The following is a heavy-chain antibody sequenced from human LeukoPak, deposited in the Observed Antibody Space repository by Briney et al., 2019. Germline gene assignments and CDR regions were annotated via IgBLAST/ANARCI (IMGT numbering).Heavy chain of an antibody. CDR2: IYYSGST. V-gene: IGHV4-59*12. CDR3: ARGPPVDYYDNSGYYYFDC. J-gene: IGHJ4*02. CDR1: GGSISSYY. D-gene: IGHD3-22*01. Sequence: SETLSLTCTVSGGSISSYYWSWIRQPPGKGLEWIGYIYYSGSTNYNPSLKSRVTISVDTSKNQFSLKLSSVTAADTAVYYCARGPPVDYYDNSGYYYFDCWGQGTLVTVSS.